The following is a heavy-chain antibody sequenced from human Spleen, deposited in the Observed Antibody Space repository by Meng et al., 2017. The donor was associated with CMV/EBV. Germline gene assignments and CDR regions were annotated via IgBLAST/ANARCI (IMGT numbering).Heavy chain of an antibody. D-gene: IGHD3-22*01. CDR2: FNPKSGGA. V-gene: IGHV1-2*02. CDR1: GYNFTDYY. CDR3: ARDHDRCDSSSCYISWLES. J-gene: IGHJ5*01. Sequence: ASVKVSCKASGYNFTDYYLHWVRQAPGQGLEYMGWFNPKSGGAVLARKFQGRVSMTRDSAISTAYMELRSLTSDDTAMYYCARDHDRCDSSSCYISWLESWGQGSLVTVSS.